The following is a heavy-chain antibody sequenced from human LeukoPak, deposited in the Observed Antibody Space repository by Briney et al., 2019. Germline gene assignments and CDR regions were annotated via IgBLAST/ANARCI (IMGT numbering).Heavy chain of an antibody. CDR3: ARDRLPEDRDYYYYYYMDV. V-gene: IGHV3-7*01. CDR2: IKQDGSDK. D-gene: IGHD1-14*01. J-gene: IGHJ6*03. CDR1: GFTFSSHW. Sequence: GGSLRLSCAASGFTFSSHWMAWVRQAPGRGLEWVANIKQDGSDKYYLDSMKGRLTISRDNAKNSLYLQMNSLRAEDTAVYHCARDRLPEDRDYYYYYYMDVWGKGTTVTVSS.